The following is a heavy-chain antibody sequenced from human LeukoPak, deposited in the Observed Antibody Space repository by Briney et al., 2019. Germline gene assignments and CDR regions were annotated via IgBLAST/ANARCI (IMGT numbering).Heavy chain of an antibody. CDR3: ARRRLGNPLRGYSGYEGLFDY. J-gene: IGHJ4*02. D-gene: IGHD5-12*01. CDR2: INPNSGGT. Sequence: EASVKVSCTASGYTFTGYYMHWVRQAPGQGLEWMGWINPNSGGTNYAQKFQGRVTMTRDTSISTAYMELSRLRSDDTAVYYCARRRLGNPLRGYSGYEGLFDYWGQGTLVTVSS. CDR1: GYTFTGYY. V-gene: IGHV1-2*02.